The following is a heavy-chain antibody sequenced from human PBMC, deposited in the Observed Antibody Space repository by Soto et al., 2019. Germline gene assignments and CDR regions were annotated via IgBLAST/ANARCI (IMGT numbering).Heavy chain of an antibody. CDR2: IYNSGNT. V-gene: IGHV4-31*03. D-gene: IGHD3-22*01. J-gene: IGHJ3*02. CDR1: GGPIRSGGYY. Sequence: PSETLSLTCTVSGGPIRSGGYYWSWIRQHPGKGLEWIGYIYNSGNTYYNPSLKSRLTISVDTSKNQFSLKLSSVTAADTAVYYCARVGYYYDSNGYRVDAFDIWGQGTMVTVSS. CDR3: ARVGYYYDSNGYRVDAFDI.